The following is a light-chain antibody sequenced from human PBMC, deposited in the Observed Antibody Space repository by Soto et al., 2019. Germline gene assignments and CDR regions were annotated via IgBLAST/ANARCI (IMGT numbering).Light chain of an antibody. CDR1: QSVRSSY. CDR2: GAS. V-gene: IGKV3-20*01. J-gene: IGKJ5*01. Sequence: EIVLTQSPGTLSLSPGQRATLSCRAGQSVRSSYLAWYQQKPAHGPRLLIEGASSTATPIPDRCSGSGTGTAFTLTISKLEPEALALYYCQQYGSSITFGQGTRLEIK. CDR3: QQYGSSIT.